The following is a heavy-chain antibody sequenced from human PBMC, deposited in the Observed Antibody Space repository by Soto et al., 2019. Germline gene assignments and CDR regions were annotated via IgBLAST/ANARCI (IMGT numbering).Heavy chain of an antibody. J-gene: IGHJ4*02. D-gene: IGHD3-3*01. CDR3: ARIRLKYDFWSGDPNCYFDY. CDR1: GFSLSNARMG. Sequence: QVTLKESGPVLVKPTETLTLTCTVSGFSLSNARMGVSWIRQPPGKALEWLAHIFLNDEKSYSTSLKSRLTISKDTSKSQVVLTMTNMDPVDTATYYCARIRLKYDFWSGDPNCYFDYWGQGTLVTVSS. CDR2: IFLNDEK. V-gene: IGHV2-26*01.